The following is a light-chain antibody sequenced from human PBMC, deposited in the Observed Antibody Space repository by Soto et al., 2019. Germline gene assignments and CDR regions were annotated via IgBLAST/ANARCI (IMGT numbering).Light chain of an antibody. V-gene: IGKV1-5*03. J-gene: IGKJ2*01. CDR1: ESISRW. CDR3: QQYNSYAYT. Sequence: DIQMTQSPSTLSASVGDRLTIACRASESISRWLAWWQQKPGKAPKLLIYEASNLESGVPSRFSGSGSGTEFTLTISSLHTDDFGTYYCQQYNSYAYTFGQGTKLEIK. CDR2: EAS.